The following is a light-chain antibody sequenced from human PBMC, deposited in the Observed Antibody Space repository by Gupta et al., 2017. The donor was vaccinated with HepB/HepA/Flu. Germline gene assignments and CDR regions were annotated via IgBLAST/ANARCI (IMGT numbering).Light chain of an antibody. CDR3: QQRSNWPPGST. CDR1: QSVSSY. CDR2: DAS. V-gene: IGKV3-11*01. Sequence: EIVFTQSPATLSLSPGERATLSCRASQSVSSYLAWYQQKPGQAPRLLIYDASNRATGIPARFSGSGSGTDFTLTISSLEPEDFAVYYCQQRSNWPPGSTFGQGTRLEIK. J-gene: IGKJ5*01.